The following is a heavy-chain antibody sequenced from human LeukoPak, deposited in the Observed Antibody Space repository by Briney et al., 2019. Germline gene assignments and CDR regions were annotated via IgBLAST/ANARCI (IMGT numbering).Heavy chain of an antibody. CDR1: GDSISRSTHF. D-gene: IGHD6-19*01. J-gene: IGHJ5*02. V-gene: IGHV4-39*01. Sequence: PSETLSLTCTVSGDSISRSTHFWGWIRQPPGKGLEWIGSIYYSGTTYNNPSLKSRVTISVDTSKNQFSLKLSSDCARSIRGYSSGWYYFDPWGQGTLVTVSS. CDR2: IYYSGTT. CDR3: GWYYFDP.